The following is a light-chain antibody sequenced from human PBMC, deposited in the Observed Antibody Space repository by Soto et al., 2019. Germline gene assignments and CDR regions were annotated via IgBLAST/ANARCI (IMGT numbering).Light chain of an antibody. Sequence: DIQMTQSPSSLSASVGDRVTITCRAGQYIGRYLNWYQQKPGKAPKLLIYAASSLHSGVPSRFSGSGSGTDFTLTISSLQPEDFATYSCQQTYRTPLTLGGGTTVDI. CDR2: AAS. CDR1: QYIGRY. V-gene: IGKV1-39*01. CDR3: QQTYRTPLT. J-gene: IGKJ4*01.